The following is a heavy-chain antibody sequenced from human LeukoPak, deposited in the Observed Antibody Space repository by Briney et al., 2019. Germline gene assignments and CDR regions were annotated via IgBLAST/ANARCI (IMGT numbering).Heavy chain of an antibody. D-gene: IGHD6-19*01. V-gene: IGHV3-23*01. CDR1: GFTFSTYS. J-gene: IGHJ4*02. CDR2: IYNSGAKT. Sequence: GGSLRLSCAASGFTFSTYSMTWVRQGPGKGLEWVSSIYNSGAKTFYADSVKGRFTISRDNSKNTLYLQMNSLRVEDTAVYYCAKDVAPDSGWDLDYWGQGTLVTVST. CDR3: AKDVAPDSGWDLDY.